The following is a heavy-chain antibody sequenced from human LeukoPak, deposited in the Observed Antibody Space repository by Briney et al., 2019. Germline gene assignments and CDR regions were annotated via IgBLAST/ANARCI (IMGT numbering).Heavy chain of an antibody. CDR2: ISSSSSYI. V-gene: IGHV3-21*01. Sequence: GGSLRLSCAASGITLSNYGMHWVRQAPGKGLEWVSSISSSSSYIYYADSVKGRFTISRDNAKNSLYLQMNSLRAEDTAVYYCAAAVDYYDSAGFDYWGQGTLVTVSS. J-gene: IGHJ4*02. CDR1: GITLSNYG. CDR3: AAAVDYYDSAGFDY. D-gene: IGHD3-22*01.